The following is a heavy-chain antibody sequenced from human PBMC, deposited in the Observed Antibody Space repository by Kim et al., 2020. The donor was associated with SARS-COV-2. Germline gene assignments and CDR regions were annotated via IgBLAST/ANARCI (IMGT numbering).Heavy chain of an antibody. Sequence: GGSLRLSCVASGFTFDDYAMHWVRQAPGKGLEWVSLISWDGVSTYYADSVKGRFTISRDNSKNSLYLQMNSLRPEDSALYYCAKLSARAGYGGKEAAFDYLGQGTLVTVSS. CDR2: ISWDGVST. D-gene: IGHD4-17*01. CDR3: AKLSARAGYGGKEAAFDY. V-gene: IGHV3-43D*03. J-gene: IGHJ4*02. CDR1: GFTFDDYA.